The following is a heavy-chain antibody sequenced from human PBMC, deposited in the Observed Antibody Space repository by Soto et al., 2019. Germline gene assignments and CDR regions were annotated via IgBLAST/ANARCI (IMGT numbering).Heavy chain of an antibody. Sequence: SETLSLTCTVSGASVSSLTYYWNWLRQPPGKGLEWIGFIYYSGSTNYNPSLKSRVTISVDTSKNHFSLKLSSVTAADTAVYYCVKGPNSSGSRDAFSSWGQGTMVTVSS. CDR2: IYYSGST. CDR1: GASVSSLTYY. J-gene: IGHJ3*02. D-gene: IGHD6-19*01. V-gene: IGHV4-61*03. CDR3: VKGPNSSGSRDAFSS.